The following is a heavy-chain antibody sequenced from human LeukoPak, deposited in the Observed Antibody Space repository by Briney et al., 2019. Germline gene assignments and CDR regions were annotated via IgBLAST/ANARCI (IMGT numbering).Heavy chain of an antibody. J-gene: IGHJ4*02. CDR2: IDPSDSYT. CDR3: ARASTDNAGWHRGSFDY. V-gene: IGHV5-10-1*01. D-gene: IGHD6-19*01. Sequence: RGESLKISCKGSGYSFTSYWISWVRQMPGKGLEWMGRIDPSDSYTNYSPSFQGHVTISADKSISTAYLQWSSLRASDTAIYYCARASTDNAGWHRGSFDYWGQGTLVTVSS. CDR1: GYSFTSYW.